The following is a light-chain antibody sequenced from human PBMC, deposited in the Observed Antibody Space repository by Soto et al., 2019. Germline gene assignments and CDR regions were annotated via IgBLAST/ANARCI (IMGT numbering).Light chain of an antibody. Sequence: QFALTQPRSVSGSPGQSVTISCTGTSSDVGGYNYVSWYQQHPGKAPKLVISDVSKRPSGVPDRFSGSKSGNTASLTISGLQAEDEADYYCCSYAGTSLWVFGGGTKVTVL. CDR2: DVS. J-gene: IGLJ3*02. CDR3: CSYAGTSLWV. CDR1: SSDVGGYNY. V-gene: IGLV2-11*01.